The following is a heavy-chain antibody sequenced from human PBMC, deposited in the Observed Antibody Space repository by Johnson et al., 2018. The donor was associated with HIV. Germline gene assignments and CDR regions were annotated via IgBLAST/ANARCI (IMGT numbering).Heavy chain of an antibody. J-gene: IGHJ3*02. CDR2: INWNGGST. V-gene: IGHV3-20*04. CDR1: GFTFDDYG. Sequence: VQLVESGGGVVRPGGSLRLSCAASGFTFDDYGMSWVRQAPGKGLEWVSGINWNGGSTGYADSVKGRFTISRDNAKNTLYLQMNSLKADDTAIYYCAKDEEGYSSAWSAGTAFDIWGQGTMVTVSS. CDR3: AKDEEGYSSAWSAGTAFDI. D-gene: IGHD6-13*01.